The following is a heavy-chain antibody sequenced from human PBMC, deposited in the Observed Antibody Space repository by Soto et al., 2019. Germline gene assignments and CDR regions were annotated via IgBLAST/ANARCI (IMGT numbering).Heavy chain of an antibody. D-gene: IGHD3-16*01. CDR1: GFTFSNYA. CDR3: AKAYFVWSSEQPYYFDY. J-gene: IGHJ4*02. CDR2: ISGSGGRS. V-gene: IGHV3-23*01. Sequence: EVQLLDSGGGVVQPGGSLRLSCAASGFTFSNYAMTWVRQGPGKGLEWVSGISGSGGRSYYADSVKGRFTISRDNSKSTLYLQMNSLRAEATAVYYCAKAYFVWSSEQPYYFDYWGQGTLVTVSS.